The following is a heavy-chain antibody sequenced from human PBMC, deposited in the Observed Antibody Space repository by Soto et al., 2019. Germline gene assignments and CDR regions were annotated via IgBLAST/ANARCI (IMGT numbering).Heavy chain of an antibody. J-gene: IGHJ4*02. CDR1: GGSISSYY. CDR3: AREGYSYGFDY. V-gene: IGHV4-59*01. Sequence: SETLSLTCTVSGGSISSYYWSWIRQPPGKGLEWIGYIYYSGSTNYNPSLKSRVTISVDTSKNQFSLKLSSVTAADTAVYYCAREGYSYGFDYWGQGTLVTVSS. D-gene: IGHD5-18*01. CDR2: IYYSGST.